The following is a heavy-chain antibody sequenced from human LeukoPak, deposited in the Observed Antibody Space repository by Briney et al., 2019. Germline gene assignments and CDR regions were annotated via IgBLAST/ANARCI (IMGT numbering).Heavy chain of an antibody. J-gene: IGHJ4*02. CDR1: GASSTRYS. D-gene: IGHD3-10*01. CDR3: ARGTNYYGSGSYFDY. Sequence: MTSQTLSLTCPVYGASSTRYSSSWIRQPPGNRPDWLGEINHSGSTNYNPSLKSRVTISVETSKNQFSLKLSSVTAADTAVYYCARGTNYYGSGSYFDYWGQGTLVTVSS. V-gene: IGHV4-34*01. CDR2: INHSGST.